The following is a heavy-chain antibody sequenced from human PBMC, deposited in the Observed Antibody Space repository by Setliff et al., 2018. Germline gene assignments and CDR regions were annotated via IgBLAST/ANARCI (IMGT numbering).Heavy chain of an antibody. J-gene: IGHJ4*02. Sequence: PGGSLRLSCAASGFTFSNYYMTWVRQAPGKGLEWVANIKEDGGEQYYVDSVKGRFTISRDNAKNSLYLQMNSLRAEDTAVYFCARHNTNLQPNDYWGQGTLVTV. CDR3: ARHNTNLQPNDY. CDR1: GFTFSNYY. V-gene: IGHV3-7*01. D-gene: IGHD1-1*01. CDR2: IKEDGGEQ.